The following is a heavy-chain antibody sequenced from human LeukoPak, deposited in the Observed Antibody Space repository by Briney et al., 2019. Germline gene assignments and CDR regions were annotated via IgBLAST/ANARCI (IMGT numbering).Heavy chain of an antibody. D-gene: IGHD3-22*01. Sequence: GGSLRLSFAASGFTFSSYSMNWVRQAPGKGLEWLAVISYDEKNKYYADSVKGRFTISRDNSKNTLYVQMNSLRAEDTAVYYCARDQYYDTSGYSRGFDYWGQGTLVTVSS. CDR1: GFTFSSYS. J-gene: IGHJ4*02. CDR2: ISYDEKNK. CDR3: ARDQYYDTSGYSRGFDY. V-gene: IGHV3-30*03.